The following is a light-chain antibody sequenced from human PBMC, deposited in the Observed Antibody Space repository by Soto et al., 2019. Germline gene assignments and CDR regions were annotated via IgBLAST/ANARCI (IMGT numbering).Light chain of an antibody. CDR1: QSVDSK. Sequence: EIVMTQSPATLSVSPGERATLSCRASQSVDSKLAWYQQKPGQGPRLLSYGASSRAAGIPARFSGSGSGSEFTFTIGSLQTEDFAVYYCEQYSTWLSSFGQGNNVDIK. CDR3: EQYSTWLSS. CDR2: GAS. J-gene: IGKJ1*01. V-gene: IGKV3-15*01.